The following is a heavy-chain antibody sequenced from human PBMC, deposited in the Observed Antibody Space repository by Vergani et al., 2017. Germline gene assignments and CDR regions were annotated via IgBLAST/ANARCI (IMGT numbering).Heavy chain of an antibody. CDR3: VKGGDCTSASCQDAFDV. V-gene: IGHV3-30*18. D-gene: IGHD2-2*01. CDR1: GCAFSDFA. J-gene: IGHJ3*01. CDR2: ISYDGNSK. Sequence: QVELVESGGGVVQPGGSLRLSCAASGCAFSDFAMHWLRQAPGKGPEWVALISYDGNSKYYGDSLKGQFTISRDNSKNTLYLQMSELQTEDTAVYYCVKGGDCTSASCQDAFDVWGRGTLVIVSS.